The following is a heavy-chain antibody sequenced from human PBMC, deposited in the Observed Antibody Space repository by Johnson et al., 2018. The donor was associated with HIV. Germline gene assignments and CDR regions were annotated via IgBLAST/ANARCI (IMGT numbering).Heavy chain of an antibody. Sequence: CAASGFTFSSYAMHWVRQAPGKGLEWVAVISYDGSNKYYADSVKGRFTISRDNSKNTLYLQMNSLRAEDTAVYYCAKGFFELDDAFDIWGQGTMVTVSS. CDR2: ISYDGSNK. CDR1: GFTFSSYA. J-gene: IGHJ3*02. D-gene: IGHD3/OR15-3a*01. V-gene: IGHV3-30*18. CDR3: AKGFFELDDAFDI.